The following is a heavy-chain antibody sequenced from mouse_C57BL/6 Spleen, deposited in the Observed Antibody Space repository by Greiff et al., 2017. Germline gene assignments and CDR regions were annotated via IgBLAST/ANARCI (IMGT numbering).Heavy chain of an antibody. D-gene: IGHD2-4*01. CDR3: ASVRGYDDYDVSYAIDY. V-gene: IGHV5-4*03. J-gene: IGHJ4*01. CDR2: ISDGGSYT. Sequence: DVMLVESGGGLVKPGGSLKLSCAASGFTFSSYAMSWVRQTPEQRLEWVATISDGGSYTYSPDNVKGRFTIYRENAKNNLYLQMSHLKSEDTAMYYCASVRGYDDYDVSYAIDYWGQGTSVTVSS. CDR1: GFTFSSYA.